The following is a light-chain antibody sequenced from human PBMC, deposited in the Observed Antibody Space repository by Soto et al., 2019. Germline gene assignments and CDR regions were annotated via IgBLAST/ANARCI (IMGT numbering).Light chain of an antibody. CDR3: QQHISWPLT. CDR2: DAS. J-gene: IGKJ4*01. V-gene: IGKV3-11*01. CDR1: QSVGYH. Sequence: EIVLTQSPATLSLSPGERATLSCRASQSVGYHLAWYQQKPGQAPRLLIYDASNRATGIPTRFSGSGSGTDFTLTISNLEPEDFAVYYCQQHISWPLTFGGGTKVDIK.